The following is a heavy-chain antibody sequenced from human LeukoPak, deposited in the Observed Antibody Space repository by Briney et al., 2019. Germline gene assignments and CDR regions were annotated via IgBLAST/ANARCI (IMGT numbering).Heavy chain of an antibody. CDR1: GFTFSSCA. V-gene: IGHV3-23*01. Sequence: PGGSLRLSCAASGFTFSSCAMNWVRQAPGKGLEWVSSISGSGASTYDADSVKGRFTISRDNSKNTLYLQMNSLRAEDTAVYYCARVSRVYYGMDVWGKGTTVTVSS. D-gene: IGHD2-2*01. CDR2: ISGSGAST. CDR3: ARVSRVYYGMDV. J-gene: IGHJ6*04.